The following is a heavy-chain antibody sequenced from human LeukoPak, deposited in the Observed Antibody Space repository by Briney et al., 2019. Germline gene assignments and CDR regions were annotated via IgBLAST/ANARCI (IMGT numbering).Heavy chain of an antibody. V-gene: IGHV1-18*01. D-gene: IGHD5-18*01. CDR1: GYTFTSYG. Sequence: AASVKVSCKASGYTFTSYGLSWVRQAPGQGLEWMGWISAYNGNTNYAQKLQGRVTMTTDTSTSTAYMELRSLRSDDTAVYYCARDRSRHTAMDKVSLDYWGQGTLVTVSS. CDR3: ARDRSRHTAMDKVSLDY. CDR2: ISAYNGNT. J-gene: IGHJ4*02.